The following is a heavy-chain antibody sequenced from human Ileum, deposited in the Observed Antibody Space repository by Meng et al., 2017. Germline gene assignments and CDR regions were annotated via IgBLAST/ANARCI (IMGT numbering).Heavy chain of an antibody. CDR1: GGSVSSSGYQ. Sequence: VRRQGSGPGLVRPPETLSLICAVSGGSVSSSGYQWGWIRQPPGKGLEWIGYASTNYNPSLKSRVTISVDTSKNQFSLKLTSVTAADTAVYYCARDHWGSLDYWGQGVLVTVSS. CDR2: AST. D-gene: IGHD7-27*01. CDR3: ARDHWGSLDY. J-gene: IGHJ4*02. V-gene: IGHV4-61*08.